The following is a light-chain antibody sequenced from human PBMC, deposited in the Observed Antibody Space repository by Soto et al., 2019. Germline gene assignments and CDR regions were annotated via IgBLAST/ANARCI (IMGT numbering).Light chain of an antibody. CDR1: SSDVGSYNL. CDR2: EGS. Sequence: QSVLTQPASVSGSPGQSITISCTGTSSDVGSYNLVSWYQQHPGKAPKLMIYEGSKRPSGDSNRFSGSKSGNTASLTISGLQPEDEADYYCCSYAGSNYVFGTGTKVTVL. CDR3: CSYAGSNYV. J-gene: IGLJ1*01. V-gene: IGLV2-23*01.